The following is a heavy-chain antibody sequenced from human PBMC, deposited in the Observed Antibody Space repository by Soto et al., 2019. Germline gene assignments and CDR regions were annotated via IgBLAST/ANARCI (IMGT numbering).Heavy chain of an antibody. Sequence: PSETLSLTCAVYGGSFSGYYWSWIRQPPGKGLEWIGEINHSGSTNYNPSLKSRVTISVDTSKNQFSLKLSSVTAADTAVYYCARLVGYSSSWYYYYMDVWGKGTTVTVSS. V-gene: IGHV4-34*01. CDR1: GGSFSGYY. D-gene: IGHD6-13*01. J-gene: IGHJ6*03. CDR3: ARLVGYSSSWYYYYMDV. CDR2: INHSGST.